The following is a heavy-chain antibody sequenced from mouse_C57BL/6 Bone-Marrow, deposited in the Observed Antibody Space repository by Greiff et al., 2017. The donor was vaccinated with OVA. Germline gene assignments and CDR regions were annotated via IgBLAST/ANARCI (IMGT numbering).Heavy chain of an antibody. CDR3: ALYYGSSHGYFDV. CDR1: GFTFSDYG. J-gene: IGHJ1*03. V-gene: IGHV5-17*01. CDR2: ISSGSSTI. D-gene: IGHD1-1*01. Sequence: EVQRVESGGGLVKPGGSLKLYCAASGFTFSDYGMHWVRQAPEKGLEWVAYISSGSSTIYYADTVKGRFTISRDNAKNTLFLQMTSLRSEDTAMYYCALYYGSSHGYFDVWGTGTTVTVSS.